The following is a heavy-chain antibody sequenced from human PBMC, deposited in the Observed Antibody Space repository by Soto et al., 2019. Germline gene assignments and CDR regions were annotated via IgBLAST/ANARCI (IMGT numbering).Heavy chain of an antibody. Sequence: GGSLRLSCAASGFTFSSYSMNWVRQAPGKGLEWVSSISSSSSYIYYADSVKGRFTISRDNAKNSLYLQMNSLRAEDTAVYYCAREESYYDFWSGHNPPPDVWGQGTTVTVSS. CDR3: AREESYYDFWSGHNPPPDV. CDR1: GFTFSSYS. V-gene: IGHV3-21*01. D-gene: IGHD3-3*01. J-gene: IGHJ6*02. CDR2: ISSSSSYI.